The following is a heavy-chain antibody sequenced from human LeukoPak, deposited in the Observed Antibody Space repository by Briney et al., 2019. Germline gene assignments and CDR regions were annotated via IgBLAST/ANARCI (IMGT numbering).Heavy chain of an antibody. CDR2: FDPEDGET. D-gene: IGHD2-21*01. J-gene: IGHJ4*02. CDR3: ATSSGGD. V-gene: IGHV1-24*01. CDR1: GYTLTELS. Sequence: GASVKVSCKVSGYTLTELSIYWVRQAPGKGLEWMGGFDPEDGETIYGQKFQGRVTMTEDTSTDTAYMELSSLSSEDTAVYYCATSSGGDWGQGTLVTVSS.